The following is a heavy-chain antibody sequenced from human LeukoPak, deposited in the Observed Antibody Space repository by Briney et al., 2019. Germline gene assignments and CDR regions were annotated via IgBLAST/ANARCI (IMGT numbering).Heavy chain of an antibody. J-gene: IGHJ3*02. CDR1: GGSFSGYY. CDR2: INHSGST. CDR3: AREDIRSAFDI. V-gene: IGHV4-34*01. D-gene: IGHD2-15*01. Sequence: SETLSLTCAVYGGSFSGYYWSWIRQPPGKGLEWIGEINHSGSTNYNPSLKSRVTISVDTSKNQFSLKLSSVTAADTAVYYCAREDIRSAFDIWGQGTMVTVSS.